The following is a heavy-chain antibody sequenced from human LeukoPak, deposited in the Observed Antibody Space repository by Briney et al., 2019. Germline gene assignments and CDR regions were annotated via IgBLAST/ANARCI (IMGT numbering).Heavy chain of an antibody. CDR1: GFTFSSYA. V-gene: IGHV3-23*01. D-gene: IGHD3-3*01. CDR2: ISGSGGST. CDR3: AKDHPYYDFWSGQGAYNWFDP. Sequence: GGSLRLSCAASGFTFSSYAMGWVRQAPGKGLEWVSAISGSGGSTYYADSVKGRFTISRDNSKNTLYLQMNSLRAEDTAVYYCAKDHPYYDFWSGQGAYNWFDPWGQGTLVTVSS. J-gene: IGHJ5*02.